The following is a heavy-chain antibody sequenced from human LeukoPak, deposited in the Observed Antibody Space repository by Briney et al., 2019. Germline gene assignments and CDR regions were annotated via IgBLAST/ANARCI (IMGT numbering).Heavy chain of an antibody. J-gene: IGHJ4*02. CDR1: GFTFSSYA. CDR2: ISGSGGST. Sequence: PGGSLRLSCAASGFTFSSYAMSWVRQAPGEGLEWVSAISGSGGSTYYADSVKGRFTISRDNSKNTLYLQMNSLRAEDTAVYYCAKAIESYDYVWGSYCPANYYFDYWGQGTLVTVSS. V-gene: IGHV3-23*01. CDR3: AKAIESYDYVWGSYCPANYYFDY. D-gene: IGHD3-16*01.